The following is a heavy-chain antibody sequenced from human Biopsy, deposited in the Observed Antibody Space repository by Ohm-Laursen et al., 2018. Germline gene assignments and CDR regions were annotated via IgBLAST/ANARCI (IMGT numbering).Heavy chain of an antibody. CDR2: IFYDGSNT. V-gene: IGHV3-30*18. Sequence: SLRLSCTAPGFTFNNYGMQWVRQAPGKGLEWVAFIFYDGSNTYYTDSVKGRFTISRDNSRDTLYLQMSSLRAEDTAVYYCAKDRYNYTPIGGFSMDVWGQGTTVTVSS. CDR3: AKDRYNYTPIGGFSMDV. J-gene: IGHJ6*02. D-gene: IGHD5-18*01. CDR1: GFTFNNYG.